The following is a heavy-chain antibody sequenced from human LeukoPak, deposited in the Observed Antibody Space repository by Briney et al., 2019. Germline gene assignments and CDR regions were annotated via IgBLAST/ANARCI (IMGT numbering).Heavy chain of an antibody. CDR1: GDSVSSNSAA. CDR2: SYYRSKWYN. CDR3: ARSGSGGWIDY. J-gene: IGHJ4*02. D-gene: IGHD6-19*01. Sequence: SQTLSLTCAISGDSVSSNSAAWNWMRQSPSRGLEWLGRSYYRSKWYNGYAVFVKSRISVNPDTSKNQFSLQLNSVTPEDTAVYYCARSGSGGWIDYWGQGTLVTVSS. V-gene: IGHV6-1*01.